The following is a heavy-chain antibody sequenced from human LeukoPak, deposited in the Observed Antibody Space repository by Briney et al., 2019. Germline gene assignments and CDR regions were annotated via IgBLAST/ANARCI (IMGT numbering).Heavy chain of an antibody. Sequence: ASVKVSCKVSGYTLSELSMHWVRQAPGKGLEWMGGFDPEDGETIYAQKFQGRVTMTEDTSTDTAYMELSSLRSEDTAVYYCATSPSDHSGSYGPGYWGQGTLVTVSS. D-gene: IGHD1-26*01. CDR1: GYTLSELS. CDR3: ATSPSDHSGSYGPGY. V-gene: IGHV1-24*01. J-gene: IGHJ4*02. CDR2: FDPEDGET.